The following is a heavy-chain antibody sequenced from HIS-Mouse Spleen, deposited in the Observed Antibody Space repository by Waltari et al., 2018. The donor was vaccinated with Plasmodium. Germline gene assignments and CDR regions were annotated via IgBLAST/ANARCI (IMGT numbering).Heavy chain of an antibody. Sequence: QVQLVESGGGVVQPGMSLRLSGAASGFAFSSSGMHGVSQAPGKGLEWVAVISYDGSNKSYADSVKGRFTISRDNSKNTLYLQMNSLRAEDTAVYYCAKILSYSSSPEDYWGQGTLVTVSS. D-gene: IGHD6-6*01. CDR3: AKILSYSSSPEDY. V-gene: IGHV3-30*18. J-gene: IGHJ4*02. CDR1: GFAFSSSG. CDR2: ISYDGSNK.